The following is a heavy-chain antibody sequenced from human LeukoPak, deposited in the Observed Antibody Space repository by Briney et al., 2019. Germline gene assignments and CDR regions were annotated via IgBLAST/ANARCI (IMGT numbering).Heavy chain of an antibody. J-gene: IGHJ4*02. CDR2: IKQDGSQK. CDR3: AREGTFGDYRASGDH. V-gene: IGHV3-7*03. CDR1: GFTFSTYW. D-gene: IGHD2-21*02. Sequence: GGSLRLSCEGSGFTFSTYWMKWVRPAPGKGLEWVANIKQDGSQKYYVDSVKCRFIISRDNAKNSLYLQMNSVRAEDAAVYYCAREGTFGDYRASGDHWGQGALVTVSS.